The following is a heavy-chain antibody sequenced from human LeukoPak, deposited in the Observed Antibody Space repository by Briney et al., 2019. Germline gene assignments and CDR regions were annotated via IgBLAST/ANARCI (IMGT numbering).Heavy chain of an antibody. CDR3: ARSRAAAGRALDY. CDR1: GDTFTGYY. V-gene: IGHV1-2*02. Sequence: GASVKVSCKASGDTFTGYYMHWVRQAPGQGLEWMGWINPNSGGTNYAQKFQGRVTMTRDTSISTAYMELSRLRSDDTAVYYCARSRAAAGRALDYWGQGTLVTVSS. J-gene: IGHJ4*02. D-gene: IGHD6-13*01. CDR2: INPNSGGT.